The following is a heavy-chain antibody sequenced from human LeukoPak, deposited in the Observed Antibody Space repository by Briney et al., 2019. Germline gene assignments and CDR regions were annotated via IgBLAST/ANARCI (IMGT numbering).Heavy chain of an antibody. J-gene: IGHJ3*02. CDR3: ASLSPDTAMVTFPYAFDI. V-gene: IGHV1-69*05. CDR2: XIPIFGTA. D-gene: IGHD5-18*01. Sequence: GXGLXXXXRXIPIFGTANYAQKFQGRVTITTDESTSTAYMELSSLRSEDTAVYYCASLSPDTAMVTFPYAFDIWGQGTMVTVSS.